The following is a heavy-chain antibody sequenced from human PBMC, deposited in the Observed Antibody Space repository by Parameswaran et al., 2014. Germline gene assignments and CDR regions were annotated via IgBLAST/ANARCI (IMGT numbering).Heavy chain of an antibody. D-gene: IGHD3-10*01. J-gene: IGHJ2*01. CDR1: GFSFDDYA. V-gene: IGHV3-9*01. CDR2: ISWNIGNI. CDR3: AKVRGDYGSPYWYFDL. Sequence: SLKISCAASGFSFDDYAMHWVRQAPGKGLDGVSGISWNIGNIAYADSVKGRFTISRDNAKNSLYLQMNSLRPEDTALYYCAKVRGDYGSPYWYFDLWGRGTLVTVSS.